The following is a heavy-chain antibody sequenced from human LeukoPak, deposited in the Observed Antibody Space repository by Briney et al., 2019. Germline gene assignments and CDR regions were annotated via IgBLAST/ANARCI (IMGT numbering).Heavy chain of an antibody. CDR3: AKVSFPRTKQQLVPVDY. J-gene: IGHJ4*02. Sequence: PGGSLRLSCAASGFTFSSYAMSWVRQAPGKGLEWVSAISGSGGSTYYADSVKGRFTISRDNSKNTLYLQMNSLRAEDTAVYYCAKVSFPRTKQQLVPVDYWGQGTLVTVSS. CDR2: ISGSGGST. D-gene: IGHD6-13*01. CDR1: GFTFSSYA. V-gene: IGHV3-23*01.